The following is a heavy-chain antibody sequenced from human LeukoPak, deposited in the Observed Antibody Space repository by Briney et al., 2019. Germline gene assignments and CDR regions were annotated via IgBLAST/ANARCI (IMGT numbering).Heavy chain of an antibody. CDR1: GGSFSGYY. CDR2: INHSGST. V-gene: IGHV4-34*01. J-gene: IGHJ4*02. CDR3: ARERTSPIAATDY. D-gene: IGHD6-25*01. Sequence: SETLSLTCAVYGGSFSGYYWGWIRQPPGKGLEWIGEINHSGSTNYNPSLKSRVTISVDTSKNQFSLKLSSVTAADTAVYYCARERTSPIAATDYWGQGTLVTVSS.